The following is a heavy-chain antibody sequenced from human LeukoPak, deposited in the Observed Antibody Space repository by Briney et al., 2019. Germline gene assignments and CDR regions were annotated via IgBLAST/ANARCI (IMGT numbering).Heavy chain of an antibody. V-gene: IGHV3-23*01. CDR3: AKAPVTTCRGAYCYPFDY. Sequence: GGSLRLSCAASGFTFSSYAMSWVRQAPGKGLEWVPAISDSGNTYHADSVKGRFTISRDISKNTLFLQMNRLRPEDAAVYYCAKAPVTTCRGAYCYPFDYWGQGTLVTVSS. D-gene: IGHD2-21*01. CDR2: ISDSGNT. J-gene: IGHJ4*02. CDR1: GFTFSSYA.